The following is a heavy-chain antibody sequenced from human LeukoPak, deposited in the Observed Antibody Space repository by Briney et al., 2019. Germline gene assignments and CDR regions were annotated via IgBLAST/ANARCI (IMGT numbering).Heavy chain of an antibody. CDR1: GGSISSYY. D-gene: IGHD3-22*01. V-gene: IGHV4-59*01. Sequence: KPSETLSLTCTVSGGSISSYYWSWIRQPPGKGLEWIGYIYYSGSTNYNPSLKSRVTISVDTSKNQCSLKLSSVTAADTAVYYCARGYYDSSGYPRTDDYYFDYWGQGTLVTVSS. CDR2: IYYSGST. J-gene: IGHJ4*02. CDR3: ARGYYDSSGYPRTDDYYFDY.